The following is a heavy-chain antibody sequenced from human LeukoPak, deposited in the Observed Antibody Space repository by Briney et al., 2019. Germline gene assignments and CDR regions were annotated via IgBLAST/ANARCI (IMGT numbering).Heavy chain of an antibody. CDR1: NDSINSGTSF. J-gene: IGHJ4*02. Sequence: SETLSLTCTVSNDSINSGTSFWSWIRQPAGKGLEWIGRIYSSGSTNYNPSLKSRVTISVDTSKNQFSLKLGSVTAADTAVYYCARGSVDFWSGYYLPFDYWGQGTLVTVSS. CDR3: ARGSVDFWSGYYLPFDY. D-gene: IGHD3-3*01. V-gene: IGHV4-61*02. CDR2: IYSSGST.